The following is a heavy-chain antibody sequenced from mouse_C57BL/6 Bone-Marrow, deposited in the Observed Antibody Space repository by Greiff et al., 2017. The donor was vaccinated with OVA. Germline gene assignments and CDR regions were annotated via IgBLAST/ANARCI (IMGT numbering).Heavy chain of an antibody. J-gene: IGHJ3*01. V-gene: IGHV1-82*01. CDR1: GYAFSSSW. CDR2: IYPGDGDT. Sequence: VQLQQSGPELVKPGASVKISCKASGYAFSSSWMNWVKQRPGKGLEWIGRIYPGDGDTNYNGKFKGKATLTADKSSSTAYMQLSSLTSEDSAVYFCAKKDILHPWFAYWGQGTLVTVSA. CDR3: AKKDILHPWFAY. D-gene: IGHD1-1*01.